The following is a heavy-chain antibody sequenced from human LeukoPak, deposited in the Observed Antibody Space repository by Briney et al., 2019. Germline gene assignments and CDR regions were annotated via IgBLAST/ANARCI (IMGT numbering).Heavy chain of an antibody. Sequence: SETLSLTCTVSGGSISSSSYYWGWIRQPPGKGLEWIGSIYYSGRTYYNPSLKSRVTVSVDTSKNQLSLKLSSVTAADTAVYYCARQPRNWNDFPDYWGQGTLVTVSS. CDR1: GGSISSSSYY. CDR2: IYYSGRT. D-gene: IGHD1-1*01. CDR3: ARQPRNWNDFPDY. J-gene: IGHJ4*02. V-gene: IGHV4-39*01.